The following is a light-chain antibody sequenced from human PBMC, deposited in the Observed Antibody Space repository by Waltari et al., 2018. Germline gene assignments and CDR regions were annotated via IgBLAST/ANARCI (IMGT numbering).Light chain of an antibody. CDR1: SSDVGGYNY. Sequence: PGQSITISCTATSSDVGGYNYVSWYQQHPGTAPKLMIYDVSNRPSGVSNRFSGSKSGNTASLTISGLQAEDEADYYCSSYTSSSTPVFGGGTKLTVL. CDR2: DVS. J-gene: IGLJ2*01. V-gene: IGLV2-14*03. CDR3: SSYTSSSTPV.